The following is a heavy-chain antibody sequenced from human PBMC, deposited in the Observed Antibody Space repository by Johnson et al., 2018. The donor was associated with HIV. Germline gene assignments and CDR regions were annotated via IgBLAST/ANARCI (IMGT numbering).Heavy chain of an antibody. J-gene: IGHJ3*02. V-gene: IGHV3-30*04. CDR1: GFTFSDYA. D-gene: IGHD1-26*01. Sequence: QVQLVESGGGLVKPGGSLRLSCAASGFTFSDYAMHWVRQAPGQGLEWVAVISYDGSSKFYPNSLKGRFTISRDNAKNSLYLQMNSLRAEDTAVYYCARDGSDVVGAPLQAFDIWGQGTMVTVSS. CDR3: ARDGSDVVGAPLQAFDI. CDR2: ISYDGSSK.